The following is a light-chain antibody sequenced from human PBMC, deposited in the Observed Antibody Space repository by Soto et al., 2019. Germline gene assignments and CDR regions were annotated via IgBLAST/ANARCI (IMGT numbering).Light chain of an antibody. V-gene: IGKV1-5*03. J-gene: IGKJ1*01. CDR2: KAS. Sequence: DIQMTQSPSTLSASLGDRVTITCRASQSISSWLAWYQQKPGKAPKLLIYKASSLESGVPSRFSGSGSGTDFTLTISRLEPEDFAVYYCQQYGSSSTFGQGTKVDIK. CDR3: QQYGSSST. CDR1: QSISSW.